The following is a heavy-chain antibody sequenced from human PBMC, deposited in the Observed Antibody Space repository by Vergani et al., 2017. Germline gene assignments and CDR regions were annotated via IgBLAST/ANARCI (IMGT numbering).Heavy chain of an antibody. J-gene: IGHJ4*02. V-gene: IGHV3-72*01. Sequence: EVQLVESGGGLVKPGGSLRLSCAASGFTFSDHYMDWVRQAPGKGLEWVGRTRNKANSYTTEYAASVKGRFTISRDDSKSIAYLQMNSLKTEDTAVYYCTRERDRYSSGWYGSGYWGQGTLVTVSS. CDR2: TRNKANSYTT. CDR1: GFTFSDHY. D-gene: IGHD6-19*01. CDR3: TRERDRYSSGWYGSGY.